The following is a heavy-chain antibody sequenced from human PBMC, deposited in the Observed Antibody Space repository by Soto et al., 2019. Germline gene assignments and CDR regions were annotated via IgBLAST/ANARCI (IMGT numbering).Heavy chain of an antibody. Sequence: ESGGGLVQPGGSLRLSCAASGFTVSSNYMSWVRQAPGKGLEWVSVIYSGGSTYYADSVKGRFTISRDNSKNTLYLQMNSLRAEDTAVYYCTSEVDGDYWGQGTLVTVSS. CDR1: GFTVSSNY. J-gene: IGHJ4*02. V-gene: IGHV3-66*01. CDR3: TSEVDGDY. CDR2: IYSGGST.